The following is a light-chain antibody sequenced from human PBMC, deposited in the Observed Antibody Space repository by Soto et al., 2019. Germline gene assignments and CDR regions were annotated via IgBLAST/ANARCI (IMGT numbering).Light chain of an antibody. Sequence: ETMMTQSPDTLSVSLGERATLSCRASQSLRSSLAWYQQKPGQAPRLLIYDTSTRAAGIAARFSGSGSGTEFTLTISSLQSEDFAVYYCQQYVHWPPGTFGQGTKVDIK. CDR2: DTS. J-gene: IGKJ1*01. V-gene: IGKV3-15*01. CDR3: QQYVHWPPGT. CDR1: QSLRSS.